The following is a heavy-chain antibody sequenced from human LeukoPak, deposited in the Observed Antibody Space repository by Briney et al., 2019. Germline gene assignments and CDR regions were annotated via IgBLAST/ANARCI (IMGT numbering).Heavy chain of an antibody. J-gene: IGHJ4*02. CDR1: GFTFSSYS. V-gene: IGHV3-23*01. CDR2: ISGSGAST. CDR3: AKDVGKWESLHFFDY. D-gene: IGHD1-26*01. Sequence: GGSLRLSCAASGFTFSSYSMNWVRQAPGKGLEWTSGISGSGASTYYADSVKGRFTISRDDSRNTLYLQMNSLRGDDTAVYYCAKDVGKWESLHFFDYWGQGTLVTVSS.